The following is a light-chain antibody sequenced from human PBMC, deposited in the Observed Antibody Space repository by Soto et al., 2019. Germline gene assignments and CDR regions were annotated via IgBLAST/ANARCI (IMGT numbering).Light chain of an antibody. V-gene: IGKV3-11*01. CDR1: QTFSSH. CDR2: DAS. CDR3: QQRSNWPPVIT. Sequence: EIVLTQSPATLSLSPGERATLSCRASQTFSSHLAWYQQIPGQSPRPLIYDASKRATVIPARFSGRGSGTDFTLTISSLEPEDFAVYYCQQRSNWPPVITFGQGTRLEIK. J-gene: IGKJ5*01.